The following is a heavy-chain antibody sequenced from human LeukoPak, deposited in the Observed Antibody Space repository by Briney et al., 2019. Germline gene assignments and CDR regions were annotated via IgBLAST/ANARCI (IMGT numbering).Heavy chain of an antibody. J-gene: IGHJ4*02. CDR1: GFTFSSCS. CDR2: ISSSSSTI. CDR3: AKTRPLDSSSWSHGDY. Sequence: GGSLRLSCAASGFTFSSCSMNWVRQAPGKGLEWVSYISSSSSTIYYADSVKGRFTISRDNAKNSLYLQMNSLRAEDTAVYYCAKTRPLDSSSWSHGDYWGQGTLVTVSS. D-gene: IGHD6-13*01. V-gene: IGHV3-48*01.